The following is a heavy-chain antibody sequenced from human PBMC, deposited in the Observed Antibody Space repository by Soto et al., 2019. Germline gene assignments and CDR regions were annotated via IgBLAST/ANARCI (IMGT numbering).Heavy chain of an antibody. V-gene: IGHV3-30*18. Sequence: PVGSLRLSCAASGFTFSSYGMHWVRQAPGKGLEWVAVISYDGSNKYYADSVKGRFTISRDNSKNTLYLQMNSLRAEDTAVYYCAKDRVAAALSLGMDVWGQGTTVTVSS. CDR3: AKDRVAAALSLGMDV. CDR2: ISYDGSNK. J-gene: IGHJ6*02. CDR1: GFTFSSYG. D-gene: IGHD6-13*01.